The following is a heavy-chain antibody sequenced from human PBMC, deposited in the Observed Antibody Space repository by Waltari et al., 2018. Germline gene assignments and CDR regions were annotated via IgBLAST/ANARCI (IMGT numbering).Heavy chain of an antibody. D-gene: IGHD4-17*01. J-gene: IGHJ4*02. V-gene: IGHV1-69*02. Sequence: QVQLVQSGAEVKKPGSSVKVSCKASGGTFSSYTISWVRQAPGQGLEWMGRIIPILGIANYAQKFQGRVTITADKSTSTAYMELSSLRSEDTAVYYCARARGGGLTVTEYYFDYWGQGTLVAVSS. CDR3: ARARGGGLTVTEYYFDY. CDR2: IIPILGIA. CDR1: GGTFSSYT.